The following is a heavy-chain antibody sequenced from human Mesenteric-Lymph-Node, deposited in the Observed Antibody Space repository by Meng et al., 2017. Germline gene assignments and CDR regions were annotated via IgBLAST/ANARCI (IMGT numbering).Heavy chain of an antibody. Sequence: ASVKVSCKASGYTFTSYAMHWVRQAPGQRLEWTGWISAYNGNTNYAQKLQGRVTMTTDTSTSTAYMELRSLRSDDTAVYYCARESTSVLRYFDWLLEQGAFDIWGQGTMVTVSS. CDR3: ARESTSVLRYFDWLLEQGAFDI. J-gene: IGHJ3*02. CDR1: GYTFTSYA. CDR2: ISAYNGNT. D-gene: IGHD3-9*01. V-gene: IGHV1-18*01.